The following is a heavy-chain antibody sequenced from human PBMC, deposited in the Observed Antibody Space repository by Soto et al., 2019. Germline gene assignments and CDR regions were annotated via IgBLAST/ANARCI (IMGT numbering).Heavy chain of an antibody. CDR1: GYTFTSYD. V-gene: IGHV1-8*01. D-gene: IGHD3-22*01. Sequence: GASVKVSCKASGYTFTSYDINWVRQATGQGLEWMGWMNPNSGNAGYAQKFQGRVTMTRNTSTSTAYMELSSLRSEDTAVYYCARALYYYDSSGYSHDAFDIWGQGTMVTVSS. CDR3: ARALYYYDSSGYSHDAFDI. J-gene: IGHJ3*02. CDR2: MNPNSGNA.